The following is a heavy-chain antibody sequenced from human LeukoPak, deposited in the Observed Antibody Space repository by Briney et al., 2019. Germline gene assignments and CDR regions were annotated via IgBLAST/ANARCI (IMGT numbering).Heavy chain of an antibody. D-gene: IGHD2-2*01. CDR2: ISSSSSYI. J-gene: IGHJ6*03. CDR1: GFTFSSYS. V-gene: IGHV3-21*01. Sequence: PGGSLRLSCAASGFTFSSYSMNWVRQAPGKGLEWVSSISSSSSYIYYADSVKGRFTISRDNAKNSLYLQMNSLRAEDTAVYYCARDALYCSSTSCYEVVDYNYIDVWGKGTTVTVSS. CDR3: ARDALYCSSTSCYEVVDYNYIDV.